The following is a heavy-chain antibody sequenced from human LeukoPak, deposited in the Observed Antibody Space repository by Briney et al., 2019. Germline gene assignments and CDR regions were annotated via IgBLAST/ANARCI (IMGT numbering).Heavy chain of an antibody. Sequence: PGGSLRLSCAASGFTFSSYNMNWVRQAPGKGLEWVSSISRSGDSTNYADSVKGRFTISRDNSKNTLYLQMNSLTAEDTAIYYCAKDEGVATYLFDHWGQGSLVTVSS. J-gene: IGHJ4*02. CDR1: GFTFSSYN. CDR2: ISRSGDST. D-gene: IGHD5-12*01. V-gene: IGHV3-23*01. CDR3: AKDEGVATYLFDH.